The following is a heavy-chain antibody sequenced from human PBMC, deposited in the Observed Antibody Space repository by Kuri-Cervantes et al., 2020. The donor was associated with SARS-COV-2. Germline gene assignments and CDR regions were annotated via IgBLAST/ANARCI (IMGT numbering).Heavy chain of an antibody. CDR1: GFTVSSNY. Sequence: GESLKISCAASGFTVSSNYMSWVRQAPGKGLEWVSVIYSGGSTYYADSVKGRFTISRDNAKNSLYLQMNSLRAEDTAVYYCARICPGLYFDYWGQGTLVTVSS. D-gene: IGHD2-2*01. V-gene: IGHV3-53*01. CDR3: ARICPGLYFDY. J-gene: IGHJ4*02. CDR2: IYSGGST.